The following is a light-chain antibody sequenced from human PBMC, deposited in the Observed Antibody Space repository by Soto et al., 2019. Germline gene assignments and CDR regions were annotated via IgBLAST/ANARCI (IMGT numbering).Light chain of an antibody. Sequence: DIQMTHSPSSLSASVRXXVTIXCRASQGIRSDLAWYQQTPGKAPKXXIYEASRLQSGVPSRFSGSRSGTEFTLTISSLQPEDCATYYCQQHKSYPRTFGQGTKVDIK. CDR1: QGIRSD. J-gene: IGKJ1*01. V-gene: IGKV1-17*01. CDR3: QQHKSYPRT. CDR2: EAS.